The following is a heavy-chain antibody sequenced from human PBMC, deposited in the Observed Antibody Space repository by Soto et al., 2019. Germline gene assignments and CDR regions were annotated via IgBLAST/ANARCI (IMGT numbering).Heavy chain of an antibody. D-gene: IGHD3-10*01. CDR1: GFTFSSYG. CDR2: ISYDGSNK. J-gene: IGHJ6*02. CDR3: AKDPGSGSGSYYYYGMDV. V-gene: IGHV3-30*18. Sequence: QVQLVESGGGVVQPGRSLRLSCAASGFTFSSYGMHWVRQAPGKGLEWVAVISYDGSNKYYADSVKGRFTISRDNSKNTLYLQMNSPRAEDTAVYYCAKDPGSGSGSYYYYGMDVWGQGTTVTVSS.